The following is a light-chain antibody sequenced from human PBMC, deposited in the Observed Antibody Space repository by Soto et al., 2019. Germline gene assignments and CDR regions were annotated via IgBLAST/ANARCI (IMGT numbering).Light chain of an antibody. CDR3: QQYLASPPWT. V-gene: IGKV3-20*01. Sequence: EVVLTQFPGTLSLSPGERAILSCRASQSVNSGYLAWYQQKPGQAPRLLIYGTSIRAAGIPDRFSGSGSGTDFTLTISRLEPEDFAVYSCQQYLASPPWTFGQGTKVE. CDR1: QSVNSGY. CDR2: GTS. J-gene: IGKJ1*01.